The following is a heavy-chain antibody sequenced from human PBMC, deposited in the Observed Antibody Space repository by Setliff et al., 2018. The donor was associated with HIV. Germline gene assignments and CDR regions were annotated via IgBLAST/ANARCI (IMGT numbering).Heavy chain of an antibody. V-gene: IGHV4-39*01. CDR2: LRPSGNT. Sequence: PSETLSLTCTVSGGPFSISSYYWGWIRQPPGKGLEWIGSLRPSGNTYYNPSLKSRVTISVGTSKNQFSLNRSSVTAADTAVYCCARHGAFYYYYCMDVWGKGTTVTVSS. CDR1: GGPFSISSYY. CDR3: ARHGAFYYYYCMDV. J-gene: IGHJ6*03.